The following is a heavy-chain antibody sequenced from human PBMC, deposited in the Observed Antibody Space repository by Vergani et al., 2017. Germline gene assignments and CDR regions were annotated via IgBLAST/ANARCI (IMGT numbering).Heavy chain of an antibody. V-gene: IGHV3-21*04. Sequence: EVHLLESGGGLVKPGGSLRLSCAASGFTFSSYSMNWVRQAPGKGLEWVSSISSSSSYIYYADSVKGRFTISRDNAKNSLYLQMNSLTAEDTAIYYCAGPQGTSAYYYGGFDYWGQGILVTVSS. J-gene: IGHJ4*02. CDR2: ISSSSSYI. CDR1: GFTFSSYS. D-gene: IGHD3-22*01. CDR3: AGPQGTSAYYYGGFDY.